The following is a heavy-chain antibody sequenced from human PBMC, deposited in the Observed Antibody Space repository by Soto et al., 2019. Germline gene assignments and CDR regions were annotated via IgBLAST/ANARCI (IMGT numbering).Heavy chain of an antibody. CDR3: AREGVHNYNEYYFDY. CDR1: GFTFIYYA. CDR2: ISGIRDYI. J-gene: IGHJ4*02. D-gene: IGHD3-22*01. Sequence: PGWSLRLSCAASGFTFIYYALHWVRRAPGKGLEWVSSISGIRDYIRYADSVKGRFTISRDNAKTSLYLQMNSLTAEDTAVYYCAREGVHNYNEYYFDYWGQGTLVTVSS. V-gene: IGHV3-21*06.